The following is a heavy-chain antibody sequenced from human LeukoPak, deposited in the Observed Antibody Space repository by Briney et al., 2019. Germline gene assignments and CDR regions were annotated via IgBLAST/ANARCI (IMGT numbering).Heavy chain of an antibody. CDR2: IYPGDSDT. V-gene: IGHV5-51*01. Sequence: GESLKISCKGSGYSFTSHWIGWVRQMPGKGLEWMGIIYPGDSDTRYGPSFEGQVTISADKSMSTAYLQWSSLKASDTAMYYCARRYCSSTSCQFFDYWGQGNLVTVSS. J-gene: IGHJ4*02. D-gene: IGHD2-2*01. CDR3: ARRYCSSTSCQFFDY. CDR1: GYSFTSHW.